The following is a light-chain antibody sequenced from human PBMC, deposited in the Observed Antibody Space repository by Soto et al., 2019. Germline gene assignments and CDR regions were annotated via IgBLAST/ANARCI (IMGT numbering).Light chain of an antibody. Sequence: QSALTQPASVSGSPGQSITISCTGTSSDVGSYNLVSWYQQHPGKAPKLMIYEGSKRPSGVSNRFSCSKSGDTASLTISGLQAEDESDYXCCSYAGSSTLVFATGTKVTVL. CDR3: CSYAGSSTLV. J-gene: IGLJ1*01. CDR1: SSDVGSYNL. V-gene: IGLV2-23*01. CDR2: EGS.